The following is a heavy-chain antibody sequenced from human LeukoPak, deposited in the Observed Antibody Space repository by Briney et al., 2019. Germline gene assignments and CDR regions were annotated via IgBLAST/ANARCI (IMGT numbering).Heavy chain of an antibody. J-gene: IGHJ4*02. V-gene: IGHV3-72*01. CDR2: TSNKADSYTT. D-gene: IGHD2-15*01. CDR1: EFTISDHY. Sequence: GGSLRLSRAASEFTISDHYMDWVRQAPGKGLEWVGRTSNKADSYTTYYAASVKGRFTISRDDSKNLLYLQMKSLKAEGTAVYYCTRHYFSDWGQGTLVTVSS. CDR3: TRHYFSD.